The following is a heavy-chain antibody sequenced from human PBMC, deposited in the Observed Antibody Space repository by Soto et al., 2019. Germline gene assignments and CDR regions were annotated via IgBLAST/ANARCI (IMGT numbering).Heavy chain of an antibody. V-gene: IGHV4-59*08. Sequence: SETLSLTCAVSGASISNFYWSWIRQPPGKGLEWIGYIYYSGSTNYNPSLKSRVTISVDTSKNQFSLKLSSVTAADTAVYYCARHVNGYSSSWYSDVYFDYWGQGTLVTVSS. CDR3: ARHVNGYSSSWYSDVYFDY. CDR2: IYYSGST. D-gene: IGHD6-13*01. J-gene: IGHJ4*02. CDR1: GASISNFY.